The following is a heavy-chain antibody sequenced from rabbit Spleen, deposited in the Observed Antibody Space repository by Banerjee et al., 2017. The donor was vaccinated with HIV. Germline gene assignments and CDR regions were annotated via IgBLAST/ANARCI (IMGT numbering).Heavy chain of an antibody. CDR1: GFSFSSSYW. D-gene: IGHD1-1*01. CDR2: IYAGSSGST. Sequence: QEQLEESGGDLVKPEGSLTLTCTASGFSFSSSYWICWVRQAPGKGLEWIACIYAGSSGSTYYASWAKGRFTISKTSSTTVTLQMTSLTAADTATYFCATQYGSSRNYGLSLWGQGTLVTVS. V-gene: IGHV1S45*01. CDR3: ATQYGSSRNYGLSL. J-gene: IGHJ3*01.